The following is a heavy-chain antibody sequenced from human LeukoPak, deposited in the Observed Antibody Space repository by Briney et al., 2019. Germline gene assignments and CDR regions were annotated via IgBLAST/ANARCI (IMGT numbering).Heavy chain of an antibody. CDR3: ARGPGGRSGYYPLEDYYYYYYMDV. V-gene: IGHV1-2*02. CDR2: INPNSGGT. Sequence: ASVKVSCKASGYTFTGNYMHWLRQAPGQGLQWMGWINPNSGGTNYAQKLQGRVTMTTDTSTSTAYMELRSLRSDDTAVYYCARGPGGRSGYYPLEDYYYYYYMDVWGKGTTVTVSS. CDR1: GYTFTGNY. J-gene: IGHJ6*03. D-gene: IGHD3-22*01.